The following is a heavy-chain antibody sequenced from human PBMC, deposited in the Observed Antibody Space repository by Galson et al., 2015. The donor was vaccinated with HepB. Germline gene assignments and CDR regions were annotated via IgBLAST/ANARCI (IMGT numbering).Heavy chain of an antibody. CDR2: INPSGGST. CDR3: ARHSMADDILTGYYCSWFDP. J-gene: IGHJ5*02. CDR1: GYTFTSYY. Sequence: SVKVSCKASGYTFTSYYMHWVRQAPGQGLEWMGIINPSGGSTSYAQKLQGRVTISVDTSKNQFSLKLSSVTAADTAVYYCARHSMADDILTGYYCSWFDPWGQGTLVTVSS. V-gene: IGHV1-46*04. D-gene: IGHD3-9*01.